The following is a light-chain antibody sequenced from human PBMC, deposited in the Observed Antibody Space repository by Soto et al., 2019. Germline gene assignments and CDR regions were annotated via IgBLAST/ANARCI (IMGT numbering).Light chain of an antibody. J-gene: IGKJ4*01. V-gene: IGKV3-15*01. CDR1: QSVNSN. CDR3: QQYNDWQLT. Sequence: EKVMTQSPAALSVSPGERATLSCRASQSVNSNLAWYQRKPGQAPRLLLYGASTRATGIPARFSGSGSGPEFTLTISSLQSEDSAVYYCQQYNDWQLTFGGGTKVDLK. CDR2: GAS.